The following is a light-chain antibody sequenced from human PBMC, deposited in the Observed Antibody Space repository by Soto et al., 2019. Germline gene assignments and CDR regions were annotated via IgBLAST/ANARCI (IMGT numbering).Light chain of an antibody. CDR1: QSVSSN. J-gene: IGKJ1*01. Sequence: EIVMTQSQATLYVSPGERATLSCRASQSVSSNLAWYQQKPGQAPRLLIYGASTRATGIPARFSGSGSGTEFTLTISSLQSEDFAVYYCQQYNNWPPWTFGQGTKVEIK. CDR2: GAS. CDR3: QQYNNWPPWT. V-gene: IGKV3-15*01.